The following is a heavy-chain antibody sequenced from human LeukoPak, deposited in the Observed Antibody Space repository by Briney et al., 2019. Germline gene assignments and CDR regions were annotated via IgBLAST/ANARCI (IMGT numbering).Heavy chain of an antibody. CDR1: GGSLSSGTDY. CDR3: ARSGYSNFDY. CDR2: IYASGST. J-gene: IGHJ4*02. D-gene: IGHD3-3*01. V-gene: IGHV4-61*02. Sequence: SETLSLTCTVSGGSLSSGTDYWSWIRQSAGKGLEWIGRIYASGSTNYNPSLKSRVTISVDTSKNQFSLKLSSVTAADTAVYYCARSGYSNFDYWGQGTLVTVSS.